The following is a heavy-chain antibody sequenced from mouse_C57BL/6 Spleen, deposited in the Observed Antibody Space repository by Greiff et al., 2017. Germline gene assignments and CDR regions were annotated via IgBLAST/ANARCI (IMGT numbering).Heavy chain of an antibody. CDR1: GFTFSSYT. Sequence: EVKVVESGGGLVKPGGSLKLSCAASGFTFSSYTMSWVRQTPEKRLEWVATISGGGGNTYYPDSVKGRFTISRDNARNTLYLQMSSLRSEDTALYYCARQEEIYYGTPYAMEDWGQGTSVTVSS. CDR2: ISGGGGNT. J-gene: IGHJ4*01. D-gene: IGHD2-1*01. CDR3: ARQEEIYYGTPYAMED. V-gene: IGHV5-9*01.